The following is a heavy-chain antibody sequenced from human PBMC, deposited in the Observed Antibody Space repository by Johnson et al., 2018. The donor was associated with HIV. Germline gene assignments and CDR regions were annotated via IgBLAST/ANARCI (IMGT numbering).Heavy chain of an antibody. D-gene: IGHD1-26*01. V-gene: IGHV3-9*01. CDR2: ISWNSGSI. CDR1: GFTFDDYA. CDR3: ARAGSSSAFDI. Sequence: EVQLVESGGGLVQPGRSLRLSCAASGFTFDDYAMHWVRQAPGKGLEWVSGISWNSGSIGYADSVKGRFTISRDNAKNSLCLQMNSLRAEDTAGDYCARAGSSSAFDIWGQGTLVTVSS. J-gene: IGHJ3*02.